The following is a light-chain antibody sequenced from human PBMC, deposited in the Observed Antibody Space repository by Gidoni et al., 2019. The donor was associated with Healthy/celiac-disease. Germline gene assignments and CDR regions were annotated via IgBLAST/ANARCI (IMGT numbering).Light chain of an antibody. V-gene: IGKV1-33*01. CDR3: QQYDNLLALT. CDR1: QDISNY. J-gene: IGKJ4*01. CDR2: DAT. Sequence: DIQMTQFPSSLSESVGDRVTITCQASQDISNYLNWYQQKPGKAPKLLIYDATNLETGVPSRFSGSGSGTDFTFTSSSLQPEDIATYYCQQYDNLLALTFGGGTKVEIK.